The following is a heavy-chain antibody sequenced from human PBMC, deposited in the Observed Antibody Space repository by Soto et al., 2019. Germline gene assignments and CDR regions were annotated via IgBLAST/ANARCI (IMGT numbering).Heavy chain of an antibody. CDR2: ISGSGGSI. D-gene: IGHD1-1*01. V-gene: IGHV3-23*01. CDR3: VKGYWKGDV. CDR1: GFTFSTYA. Sequence: EVQLLESGGGLVQPGGSLRLSCAASGFTFSTYAMNWVRQAPGNGLEWVSAISGSGGSIHYADSVKGRFTISRDNSQITLYLQMNSLRDEDTAVYHCVKGYWKGDVWGQGTTVTVSS. J-gene: IGHJ6*02.